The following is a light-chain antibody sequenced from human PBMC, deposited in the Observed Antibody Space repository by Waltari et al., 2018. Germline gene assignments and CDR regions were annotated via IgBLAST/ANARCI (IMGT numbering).Light chain of an antibody. J-gene: IGKJ1*01. CDR3: QNHERLPAT. V-gene: IGKV3-20*01. Sequence: EVVLTQSPGTLSLSPGERATLSCRASQSVGKYIVWYQQRPGQAPRLLIYAASTRATGIPDRCSGSGSGTDFSLTISRLGPEDFAVYYCQNHERLPATFGQGTKVEI. CDR2: AAS. CDR1: QSVGKY.